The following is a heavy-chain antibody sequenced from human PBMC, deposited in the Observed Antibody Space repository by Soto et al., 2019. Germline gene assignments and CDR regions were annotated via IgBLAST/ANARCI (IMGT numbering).Heavy chain of an antibody. CDR2: ISSSGSTI. V-gene: IGHV3-11*01. D-gene: IGHD3-3*01. CDR1: GFTFSDYY. J-gene: IGHJ6*03. CDR3: ARGNYDFSLYYMDV. Sequence: GGSLRLSCAASGFTFSDYYMSWIRQAPGKGLEWVSYISSSGSTIYYADSVKGRFTTSRDNAKNSLYLQMNSLRAEDTAVYYCARGNYDFSLYYMDVWGKGTTVTVSS.